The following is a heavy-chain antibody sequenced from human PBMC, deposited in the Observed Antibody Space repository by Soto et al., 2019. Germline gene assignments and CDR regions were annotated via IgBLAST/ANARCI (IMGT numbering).Heavy chain of an antibody. CDR1: GGSISSGGYY. D-gene: IGHD3-10*01. CDR2: IYYCGST. CDR3: AIDRGFGELIK. V-gene: IGHV4-31*03. J-gene: IGHJ4*02. Sequence: QVQLQESGPGLVKPSQTLSLTCTVSGGSISSGGYYWTWIRQHPGKGLEWIGYIYYCGSTYYTPSLRSRITISVDTSKNQFSLKLSSVTAADTAVYYCAIDRGFGELIKWGQGTLVTVSS.